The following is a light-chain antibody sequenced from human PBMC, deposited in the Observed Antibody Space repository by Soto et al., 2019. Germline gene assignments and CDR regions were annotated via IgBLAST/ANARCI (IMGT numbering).Light chain of an antibody. CDR2: GAS. Sequence: EIVMTQSPATLSLSPGERATLSCRASESVSSNLAWYQQKAGQAPRLLIYGASTRATGIPARFSGSGSGTEFTLTISSLQSEDFAVYYCQQYSIWRTFXQGTKVDIK. CDR1: ESVSSN. J-gene: IGKJ1*01. V-gene: IGKV3-15*01. CDR3: QQYSIWRT.